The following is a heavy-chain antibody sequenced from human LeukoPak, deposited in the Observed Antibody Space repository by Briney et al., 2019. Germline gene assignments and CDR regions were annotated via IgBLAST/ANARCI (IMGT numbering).Heavy chain of an antibody. CDR1: GFTFSSYS. D-gene: IGHD7-27*01. Sequence: PGGSLRLSCAASGFTFSSYSMNWVRQAPGKGLEWVSVISGRGNTIYYADSVKGRFTISRDNSKNTLYLQMNGLRADDTAVYYCAKAGPNYFDYWGQGTLVTVSS. CDR2: ISGRGNTI. CDR3: AKAGPNYFDY. J-gene: IGHJ4*02. V-gene: IGHV3-23*01.